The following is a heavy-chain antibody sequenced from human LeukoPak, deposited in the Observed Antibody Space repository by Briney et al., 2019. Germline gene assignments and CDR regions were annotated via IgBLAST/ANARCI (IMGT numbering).Heavy chain of an antibody. CDR1: GDSISGYY. J-gene: IGHJ4*02. Sequence: KASETLSVTCTVSGDSISGYYWNWIRQPPGKGLEWIAYIYFTGTTNYSPSLKSRVSMSVDTSQNQFSVKLSSVTAADTAVYYCAGGSRGYEFVFDYWGQGTLVTVSS. V-gene: IGHV4-59*01. CDR3: AGGSRGYEFVFDY. CDR2: IYFTGTT. D-gene: IGHD5-12*01.